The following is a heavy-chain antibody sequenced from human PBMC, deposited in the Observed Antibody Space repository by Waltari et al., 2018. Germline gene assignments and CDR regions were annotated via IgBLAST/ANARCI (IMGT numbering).Heavy chain of an antibody. J-gene: IGHJ4*02. CDR2: IYDSGRK. V-gene: IGHV4-39*07. CDR3: RSDPPNIYGAGSARDY. CDR1: GGSISSSSYY. Sequence: QLQLQESGPGLVKPSETLSLTCTVSGGSISSSSYYWGWIRQPPGKGQGGSGSIYDSGRKEDKQSRKSRVTRAVETSKKQVSGKRRDVTGAETAGYDWRSDPPNIYGAGSARDYWGQGTLVTVSS. D-gene: IGHD3-10*01.